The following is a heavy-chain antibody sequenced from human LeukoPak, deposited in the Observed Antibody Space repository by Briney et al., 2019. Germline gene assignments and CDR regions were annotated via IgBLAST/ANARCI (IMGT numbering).Heavy chain of an antibody. CDR2: ISSSSSYI. Sequence: SGGSLILSCAASGFTFSSYSMNWVRQAPGKGLEWVSSISSSSSYIYYADSVKGRFTISRDNAKNSLYLQMNSLRAEDTAVYYCARDYDSSGFYDYWGQGTLVTVSS. CDR3: ARDYDSSGFYDY. D-gene: IGHD3-22*01. J-gene: IGHJ4*02. CDR1: GFTFSSYS. V-gene: IGHV3-21*01.